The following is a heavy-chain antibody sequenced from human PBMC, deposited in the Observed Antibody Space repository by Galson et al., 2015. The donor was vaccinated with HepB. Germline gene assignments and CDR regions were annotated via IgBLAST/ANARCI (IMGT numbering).Heavy chain of an antibody. CDR1: GFTVSSNY. Sequence: SLRLSCAASGFTVSSNYMSWVRQAPGKGLEWVSVIYSGGSTYYADSVKGRFTISGDNSKNTLYLQMNSLRAEDTAVYYCARGRLGYCSSTSCYDYYYGMDVWGQGATVTVSS. D-gene: IGHD2-2*01. J-gene: IGHJ6*02. V-gene: IGHV3-53*01. CDR2: IYSGGST. CDR3: ARGRLGYCSSTSCYDYYYGMDV.